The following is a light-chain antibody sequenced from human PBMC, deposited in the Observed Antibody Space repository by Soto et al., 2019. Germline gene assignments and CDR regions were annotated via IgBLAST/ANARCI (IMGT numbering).Light chain of an antibody. Sequence: QSALTQPRSVSGSPGQSVTISCTGTSSDVGGYNYVSWYQQHPGKAPKLMIYDVSKRPSGVPDRFSGSKSGNTSSLTISGLPAEYEADSSCCSYAGSETPYVFGTGTKVTVL. J-gene: IGLJ1*01. CDR3: CSYAGSETPYV. V-gene: IGLV2-11*01. CDR2: DVS. CDR1: SSDVGGYNY.